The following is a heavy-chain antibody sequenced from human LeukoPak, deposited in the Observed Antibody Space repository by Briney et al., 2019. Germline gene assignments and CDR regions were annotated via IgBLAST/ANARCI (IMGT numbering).Heavy chain of an antibody. J-gene: IGHJ4*02. D-gene: IGHD2-21*01. CDR1: GDSISRSSFY. Sequence: SETLSLTCSVSGDSISRSSFYWGWIRQPPGKGLEWIGYIWPSGSTNYNPSLSGRVAISLDKSRNHFTLMVTAVTAADTAFYYCARKGPEHLPTYFDHWGRGILVTVSS. CDR3: ARKGPEHLPTYFDH. CDR2: IWPSGST. V-gene: IGHV4-39*02.